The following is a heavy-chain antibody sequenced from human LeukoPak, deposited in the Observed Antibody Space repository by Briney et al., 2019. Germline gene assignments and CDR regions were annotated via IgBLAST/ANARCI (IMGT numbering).Heavy chain of an antibody. J-gene: IGHJ5*01. CDR3: ARVVTAYWFDS. V-gene: IGHV1-69*01. CDR1: VGSFSSYG. D-gene: IGHD2-21*02. Sequence: ASVTVSCKASVGSFSSYGISWVRQAPGQGLEWMGGIIPVFGTSNYAQKFQGRVTITADEPTTTAYMELYSLRYEDTALYYCARVVTAYWFDSWGQGTLVIVSS. CDR2: IIPVFGTS.